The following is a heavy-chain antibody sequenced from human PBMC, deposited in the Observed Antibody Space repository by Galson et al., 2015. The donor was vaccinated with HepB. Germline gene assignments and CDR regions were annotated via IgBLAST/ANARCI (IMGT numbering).Heavy chain of an antibody. CDR1: GFTFSSYG. CDR2: ISYDGSNK. J-gene: IGHJ4*02. CDR3: AKDLKYYYDSSGYSVPLDY. Sequence: SLRLSCAASGFTFSSYGMHWVRQAPGKGLEWVAVISYDGSNKYYADSVKGRFTISRDNSKNTLYLQMNSLRAEDTAVYYCAKDLKYYYDSSGYSVPLDYWGQGTLVTVSS. D-gene: IGHD3-22*01. V-gene: IGHV3-30*18.